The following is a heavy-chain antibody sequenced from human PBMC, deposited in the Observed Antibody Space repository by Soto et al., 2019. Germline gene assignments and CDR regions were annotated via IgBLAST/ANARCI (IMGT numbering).Heavy chain of an antibody. J-gene: IGHJ4*02. Sequence: QVQLQQWGAGLLKPSETLSLTCAVYGGSFSGYYWSWIRQPPGKGLEWIGEINRSGSTNYNPSLKRRVTISVDTSKNQFSLKLSSVTAADTAVYYCARPIRAVAGPFDYWGQGTLVTVSS. V-gene: IGHV4-34*01. CDR1: GGSFSGYY. CDR3: ARPIRAVAGPFDY. D-gene: IGHD6-19*01. CDR2: INRSGST.